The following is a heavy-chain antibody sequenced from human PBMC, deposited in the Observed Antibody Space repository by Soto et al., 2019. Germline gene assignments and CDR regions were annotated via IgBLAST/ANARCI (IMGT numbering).Heavy chain of an antibody. V-gene: IGHV4-59*01. Sequence: SETLSLTCTVSGGSISSYYWSWIRQPPGKGLEWIGYIYYSGSTNYNPSLKSRVTISVDTSKNQFSLKLSSVTAADTAVYYCARIPYDFWSGNTNYYYYYMDVWGKGTTVTVSS. CDR2: IYYSGST. J-gene: IGHJ6*03. CDR3: ARIPYDFWSGNTNYYYYYMDV. CDR1: GGSISSYY. D-gene: IGHD3-3*01.